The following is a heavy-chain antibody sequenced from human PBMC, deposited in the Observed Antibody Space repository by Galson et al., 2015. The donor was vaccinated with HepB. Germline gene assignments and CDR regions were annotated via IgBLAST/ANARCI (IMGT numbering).Heavy chain of an antibody. V-gene: IGHV1-69*13. CDR1: GDTSSNHA. CDR2: IIPIFGTT. Sequence: SVKVSCKASGDTSSNHAITWVRQAPGQGLEWMGGIIPIFGTTNYAPKFQGRVTITADESTSTAYMELNSLRSEDTAVFYCAREASESNAFDIWGQGTMVTVSS. J-gene: IGHJ3*02. CDR3: AREASESNAFDI.